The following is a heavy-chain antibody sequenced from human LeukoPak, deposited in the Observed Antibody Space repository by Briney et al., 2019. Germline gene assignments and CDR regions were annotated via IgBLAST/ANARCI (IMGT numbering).Heavy chain of an antibody. CDR3: ARDTRPTDRSGYYHPDYFDY. J-gene: IGHJ4*02. D-gene: IGHD3-22*01. Sequence: GGSLRLSCAASGFIFSNYEMNWVRQAPGKGLEWVSYISSSGSTIYYADSVKGRCTISRDNAKNSLHLQMNSLRAEDTAVYYCARDTRPTDRSGYYHPDYFDYWGQGTLVTVSS. CDR2: ISSSGSTI. CDR1: GFIFSNYE. V-gene: IGHV3-48*03.